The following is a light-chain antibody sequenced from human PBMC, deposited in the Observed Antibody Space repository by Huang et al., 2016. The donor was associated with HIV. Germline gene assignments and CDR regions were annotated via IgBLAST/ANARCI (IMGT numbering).Light chain of an antibody. CDR2: AES. CDR3: QQSYNIPFT. V-gene: IGKV1-39*01. CDR1: QNINSY. Sequence: DFQMTQSPSSLSASEGDRVTITCRASQNINSYLNWYQQKPGKAPKLLINAESSLQSEVPSRFSGSGSGTDFTLTISSLQPEDFASYYCQQSYNIPFTFGGGTKVEIK. J-gene: IGKJ4*01.